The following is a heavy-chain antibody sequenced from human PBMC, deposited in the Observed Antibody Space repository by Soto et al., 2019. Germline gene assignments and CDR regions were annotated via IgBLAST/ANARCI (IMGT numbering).Heavy chain of an antibody. CDR3: ARAFGYSSSWYRSYSFDY. Sequence: GGSLRLSCAASGFTFSDYYMSWIRQAPGKGLEWVSYISSSSSYTNYADSVKGRFTISRDNAKNSLYLQMNSLRAEDTAVYYCARAFGYSSSWYRSYSFDYWGQGALVTLSS. CDR1: GFTFSDYY. J-gene: IGHJ4*02. CDR2: ISSSSSYT. D-gene: IGHD6-13*01. V-gene: IGHV3-11*05.